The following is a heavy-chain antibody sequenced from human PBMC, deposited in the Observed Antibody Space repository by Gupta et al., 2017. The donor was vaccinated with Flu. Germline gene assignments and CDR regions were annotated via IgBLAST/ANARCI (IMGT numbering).Heavy chain of an antibody. CDR2: ISHSGFT. CDR3: VRQPSRRWFDP. CDR1: AGYLRGHH. V-gene: IGHV4-34*01. J-gene: IGHJ5*02. Sequence: QVHLHQWGAELLKPSETLSVPRPVLAGYLRGHHGSWVRQSPGRGLEWIGEISHSGFTNYSPSLKSRVTMADDTSNNQISLKLNSVTAADAAVYDCVRQPSRRWFDPWGQGTLVTVSS.